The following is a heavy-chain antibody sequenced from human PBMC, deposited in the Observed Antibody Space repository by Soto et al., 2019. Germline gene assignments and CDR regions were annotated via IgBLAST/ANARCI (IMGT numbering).Heavy chain of an antibody. V-gene: IGHV3-21*01. CDR1: GFTFSSYS. CDR3: ARDQPGYSYGYGLGY. CDR2: ISSSSSYI. Sequence: EVQLVESGGGLVKPGGSLRLSCAASGFTFSSYSMNWVRQAPGKGLEWVSSISSSSSYIYYAASVKGRLTISRDNAKNSLYLQMNSLRAEDTAVYYCARDQPGYSYGYGLGYWGQGTLVTVSS. J-gene: IGHJ4*02. D-gene: IGHD5-18*01.